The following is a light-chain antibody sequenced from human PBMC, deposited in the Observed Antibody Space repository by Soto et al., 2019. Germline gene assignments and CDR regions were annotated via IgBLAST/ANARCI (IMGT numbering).Light chain of an antibody. V-gene: IGKV3-15*01. J-gene: IGKJ1*01. CDR1: QSISRN. CDR2: GAS. Sequence: EIVMTQSPPTLYVSPGERATLSCRASQSISRNLAWFQQKPGQAPSLLIFGASTRAAGIPARFSGSGSGTEFSLIISGLQSEDFAVYFCHQYENWPKTFGQGTKVDIK. CDR3: HQYENWPKT.